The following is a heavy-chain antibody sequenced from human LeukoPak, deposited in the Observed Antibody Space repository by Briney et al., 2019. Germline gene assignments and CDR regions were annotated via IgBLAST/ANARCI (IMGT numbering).Heavy chain of an antibody. J-gene: IGHJ4*02. CDR1: GYTFTSYG. Sequence: GASVKVSCKASGYTFTSYGISWVRQAPGQGLEWMGWSIAYNGNTNYVQKLQGRVTMTTDTSTSTAYMELRSLTSDDTAVYYCARDRFRPYGPNPPYFDYWGQGTLVTVSS. V-gene: IGHV1-18*01. CDR2: SIAYNGNT. D-gene: IGHD4/OR15-4a*01. CDR3: ARDRFRPYGPNPPYFDY.